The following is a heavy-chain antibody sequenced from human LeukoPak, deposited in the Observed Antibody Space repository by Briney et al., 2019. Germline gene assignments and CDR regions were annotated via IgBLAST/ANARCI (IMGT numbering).Heavy chain of an antibody. J-gene: IGHJ3*02. V-gene: IGHV3-21*01. D-gene: IGHD3-22*01. CDR2: ISSSSSYI. CDR1: GFTFSSYS. CDR3: ARDYDSSGHRAVSYAFDI. Sequence: PGGSLRLSCAASGFTFSSYSMNWVRQAPGKGLEWVSSISSSSSYIYYADSVKGRFTISRDNAKNSLYLQMNSLRAEDTAVYYCARDYDSSGHRAVSYAFDIWGQGTMVTVSS.